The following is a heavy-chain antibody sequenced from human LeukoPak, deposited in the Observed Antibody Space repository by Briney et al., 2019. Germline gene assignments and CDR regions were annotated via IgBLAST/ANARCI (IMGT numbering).Heavy chain of an antibody. D-gene: IGHD3-10*01. Sequence: PGGSLRLSCAASGFTFSDYYMSWIRQAPGKGLEWVSYISSSGSTIYYADSVKGRFTISRDNAKNSLYLQMNSLGAEDTAVYYCARVSPFYGSGSYPHYFDYWGQGTLVTVSS. CDR1: GFTFSDYY. V-gene: IGHV3-11*01. J-gene: IGHJ4*02. CDR2: ISSSGSTI. CDR3: ARVSPFYGSGSYPHYFDY.